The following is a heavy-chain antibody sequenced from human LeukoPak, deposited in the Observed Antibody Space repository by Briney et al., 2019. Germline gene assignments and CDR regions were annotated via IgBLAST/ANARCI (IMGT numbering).Heavy chain of an antibody. D-gene: IGHD1-26*01. V-gene: IGHV3-30*03. CDR1: GFTFNSYG. CDR3: ARESGSSAYYYYGMDV. Sequence: GGSLRLSCAASGFTFNSYGMHWVRQAPRKGLEWVAVISYDGSNKYYADSVKGRFTISRDNSKNTLYLQMNSLRAEDTAVYYCARESGSSAYYYYGMDVWGQGTTVTVSS. CDR2: ISYDGSNK. J-gene: IGHJ6*02.